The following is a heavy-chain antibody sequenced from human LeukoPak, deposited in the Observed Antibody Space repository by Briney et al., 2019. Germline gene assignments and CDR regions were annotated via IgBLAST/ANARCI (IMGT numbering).Heavy chain of an antibody. Sequence: GGSLRLSCAAPGFKFSSYSMKWVRQAPGKGLEWVSFISSSSSYIYYADSLKGRFTISRDNAKNSLYLQMNSLRAEDTAVYYCAKDPYASADYYYYYYMDVWGKGTTVTVSS. J-gene: IGHJ6*03. CDR3: AKDPYASADYYYYYYMDV. V-gene: IGHV3-21*04. CDR1: GFKFSSYS. CDR2: ISSSSSYI.